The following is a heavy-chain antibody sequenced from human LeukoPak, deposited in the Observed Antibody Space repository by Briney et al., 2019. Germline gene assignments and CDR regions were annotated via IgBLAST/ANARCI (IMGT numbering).Heavy chain of an antibody. CDR2: IIPFSDTPNYA. D-gene: IGHD6-6*01. V-gene: IGHV1-69*05. CDR1: GGTFSSYG. CDR3: ASYSGSSLRIFDY. J-gene: IGHJ4*02. Sequence: SVKVSCKASGGTFSSYGISWVRQAPGQGLEWMGGIIPFSDTPNYAIYAQKFQGRVTIITHESTITAYMELSSLRSDDTAVYYCASYSGSSLRIFDYWGQGTLVTVSS.